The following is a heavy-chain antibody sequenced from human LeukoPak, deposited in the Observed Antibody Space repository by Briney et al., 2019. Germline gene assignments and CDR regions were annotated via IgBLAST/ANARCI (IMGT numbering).Heavy chain of an antibody. D-gene: IGHD3-9*01. V-gene: IGHV3-11*01. CDR2: ISSSGSTI. CDR1: GFTFSDYY. Sequence: GGSLRLSCAASGFTFSDYYMSWIRQAPGKGLEWVSYISSSGSTIYYADSVKGRFTISRDNAKNSLYLQMNSLRAEDTAVYYCAKVVTYYDILTGLTRWGQGTLVTVSS. J-gene: IGHJ4*02. CDR3: AKVVTYYDILTGLTR.